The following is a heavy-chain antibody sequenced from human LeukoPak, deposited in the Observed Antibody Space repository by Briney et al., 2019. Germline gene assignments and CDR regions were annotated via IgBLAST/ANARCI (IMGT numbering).Heavy chain of an antibody. D-gene: IGHD4-11*01. V-gene: IGHV1-2*02. CDR3: ARHNRVTTMYNWFDP. CDR1: GYTFTSYG. CDR2: ISPSGGT. J-gene: IGHJ5*02. Sequence: ASVKVSCKASGYTFTSYGISWVRQAPGQGLEWMGWISPSGGTDYAQKFQGRVTMTRDTSINIAYMELSRLRSDDTAVYYCARHNRVTTMYNWFDPWGQGTLVTVSS.